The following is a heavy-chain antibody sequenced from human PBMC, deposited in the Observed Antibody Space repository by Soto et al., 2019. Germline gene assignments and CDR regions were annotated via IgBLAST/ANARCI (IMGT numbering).Heavy chain of an antibody. Sequence: GALVKVSCKASGFTFSTSAVQWVRQARGQRPEWMGWIVGGSGNTNYAQNSQERVIITRDMSTSTVYMELSSLRSDDTAVYFCAARRSGLYAMDVWGQGTTVTVS. CDR3: AARRSGLYAMDV. V-gene: IGHV1-58*01. J-gene: IGHJ6*02. CDR1: GFTFSTSA. D-gene: IGHD1-26*01. CDR2: IVGGSGNT.